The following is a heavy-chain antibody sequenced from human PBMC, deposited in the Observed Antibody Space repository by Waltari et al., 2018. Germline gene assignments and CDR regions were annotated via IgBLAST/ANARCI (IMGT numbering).Heavy chain of an antibody. CDR2: IYHSGST. V-gene: IGHV4-31*03. D-gene: IGHD3-10*01. CDR1: GGSISSGGYY. CDR3: ARGEGNYYGSGSTNWFDP. Sequence: QVQLQESGPGLVKPSQTLSLTYTVSGGSISSGGYYWSWIRQHPGKGLEWIGYIYHSGSTYYNPSLKSRVTISVDRSKNQFSLKLSSVTAADTAVYYCARGEGNYYGSGSTNWFDPWGQGTLVTVSS. J-gene: IGHJ5*02.